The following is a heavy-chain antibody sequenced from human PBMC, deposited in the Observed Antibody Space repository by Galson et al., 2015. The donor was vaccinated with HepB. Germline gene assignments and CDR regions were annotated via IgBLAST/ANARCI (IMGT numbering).Heavy chain of an antibody. CDR3: ARQVRRREVLQYFYYGLDV. D-gene: IGHD1-26*01. CDR1: GFSLRNASVV. Sequence: PALVKPTQTLTLTCTVSGFSLRNASVVVSWIRQPPGKALEWLADIFSNDEKAYRTSLKSRLTISKDTSKSQVFLTLTNTDPEDTGTYYCARQVRRREVLQYFYYGLDVWGQGTTVTVSS. J-gene: IGHJ6*02. CDR2: IFSNDEK. V-gene: IGHV2-26*01.